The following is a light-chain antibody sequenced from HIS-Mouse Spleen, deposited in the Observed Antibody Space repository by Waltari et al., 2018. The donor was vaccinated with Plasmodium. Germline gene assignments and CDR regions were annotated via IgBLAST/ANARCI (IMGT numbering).Light chain of an antibody. J-gene: IGKJ4*01. CDR3: QQRSNWPRVLT. Sequence: EIVLTQSPATLSLSPGERATLSCRPRQIVSSDLAWYQQKPGQAPRLLIYDASNRATGIPARFSGSGSGTDFTLTISSLEPEDFAVYYCQQRSNWPRVLTFGGGTKVEIK. CDR1: QIVSSD. V-gene: IGKV3-11*01. CDR2: DAS.